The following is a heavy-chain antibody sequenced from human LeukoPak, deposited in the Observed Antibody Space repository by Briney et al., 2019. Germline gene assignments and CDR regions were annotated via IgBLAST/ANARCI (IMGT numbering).Heavy chain of an antibody. J-gene: IGHJ5*02. CDR1: GYTFTSYY. CDR3: ARAELLWFGVNWFDP. Sequence: GASVKVSCKASGYTFTSYYMHWVRQAPGQGLEWMGIINPSGGSTSYAQKFQGRVTMTRDTSTSTVYMELSSLRSEDTAVYYCARAELLWFGVNWFDPWGQGTLVTVSS. CDR2: INPSGGST. V-gene: IGHV1-46*01. D-gene: IGHD3-10*01.